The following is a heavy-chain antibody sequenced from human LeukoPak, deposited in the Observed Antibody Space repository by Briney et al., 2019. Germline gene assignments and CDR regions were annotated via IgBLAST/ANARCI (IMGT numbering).Heavy chain of an antibody. CDR3: AKVPGGNSDWFDP. CDR2: IYYSGST. Sequence: SETLSLTCTVSGGSISSYYWSWIRQPPGKGLEWIGYIYYSGSTNYNPSLKSRVTISVDTSKNQFSLKLSSVTAADTAVYYCAKVPGGNSDWFDPWGQGTLVTVSS. D-gene: IGHD4-23*01. CDR1: GGSISSYY. V-gene: IGHV4-59*01. J-gene: IGHJ5*02.